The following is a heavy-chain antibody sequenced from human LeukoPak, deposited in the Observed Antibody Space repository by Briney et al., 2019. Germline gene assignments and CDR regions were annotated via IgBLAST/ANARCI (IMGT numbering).Heavy chain of an antibody. CDR3: ARDPISDYGDYVAFDI. CDR1: GYTFTSYG. V-gene: IGHV1-18*01. CDR2: ISAYNGNT. D-gene: IGHD4-17*01. J-gene: IGHJ3*02. Sequence: ASVKVSCKASGYTFTSYGISWVRQAPGQGLEWMGWISAYNGNTNYAQKLQGGVTMTTDTSTSTAYVELRSLRSDDTAVYYCARDPISDYGDYVAFDIWGQGTMVTVSS.